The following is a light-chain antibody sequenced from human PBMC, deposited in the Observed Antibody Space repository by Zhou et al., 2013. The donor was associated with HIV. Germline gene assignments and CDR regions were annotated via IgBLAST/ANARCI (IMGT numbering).Light chain of an antibody. V-gene: IGKV1-5*03. CDR2: KAS. J-gene: IGKJ3*01. CDR3: QLFNGYFT. CDR1: QSVDSW. Sequence: DIQMTQSPSTLSASVGDRVTITCRASQSVDSWLAWYQQKPGKAPKLLIPKASSLESGVPSRFSGSGSGTEFTLTISSLQPDDFATYYCQLFNGYFTFGPGTKVEIK.